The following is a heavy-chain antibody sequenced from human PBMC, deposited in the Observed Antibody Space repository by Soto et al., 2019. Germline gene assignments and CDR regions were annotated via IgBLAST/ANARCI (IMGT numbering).Heavy chain of an antibody. CDR3: ARTVLGPDLLADSFVDYYYYMDV. CDR2: VYYTGST. V-gene: IGHV4-59*08. CDR1: GGSIRNFY. Sequence: SETLSLTCTVSGGSIRNFYWSWIRQTPGKGLEWIGYVYYTGSTSYNPSLKRRVTFSADSSRGQFSLRLNSVTAADTAVYYCARTVLGPDLLADSFVDYYYYMDVWGQGTTVTVSS. J-gene: IGHJ6*03. D-gene: IGHD3-9*01.